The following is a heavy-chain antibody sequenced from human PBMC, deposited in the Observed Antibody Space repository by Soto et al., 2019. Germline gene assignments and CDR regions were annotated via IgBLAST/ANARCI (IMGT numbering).Heavy chain of an antibody. Sequence: GGSLRLSCAASGFTFSSYWMHWVRQAPGKGLVWVSAVSGSGGNTYYADSVKGRFTISRDNSKNTLYLQMNSLRAEDTAVYYCAKDHAYTGYASYFDYWGQGTLVTVSS. J-gene: IGHJ4*02. CDR2: VSGSGGNT. V-gene: IGHV3-23*01. CDR1: GFTFSSYW. CDR3: AKDHAYTGYASYFDY. D-gene: IGHD5-12*01.